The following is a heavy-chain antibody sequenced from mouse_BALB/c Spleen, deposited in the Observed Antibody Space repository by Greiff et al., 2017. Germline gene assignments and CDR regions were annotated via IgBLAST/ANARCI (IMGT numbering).Heavy chain of an antibody. CDR2: ISSGGGST. CDR3: ARHKYVNLFAY. J-gene: IGHJ3*01. CDR1: GFAFSSYD. Sequence: EVMLVESGGGLVKPGGSLKLSCAASGFAFSSYDMSWVRQTPEKRLEWVAYISSGGGSTYYPDTVKGRFTISRDNAKNTLYLQMSSLKSEDTAMYYCARHKYVNLFAYWGQGTLVTVSA. D-gene: IGHD2-10*02. V-gene: IGHV5-12-1*01.